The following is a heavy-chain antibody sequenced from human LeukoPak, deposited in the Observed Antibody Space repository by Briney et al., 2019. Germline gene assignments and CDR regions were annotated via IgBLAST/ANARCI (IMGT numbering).Heavy chain of an antibody. J-gene: IGHJ4*02. V-gene: IGHV1-2*02. D-gene: IGHD6-13*01. CDR2: INPDSGGT. CDR1: AYTFTAYF. Sequence: ASVKVSCKASAYTFTAYFIHWVRQAPGQGLEWMGWINPDSGGTKYAQNFQGRVTLTRDTSINTAYMELSRLSSDDTAVYYCARASRSWGFDYWGQGTLVTVSS. CDR3: ARASRSWGFDY.